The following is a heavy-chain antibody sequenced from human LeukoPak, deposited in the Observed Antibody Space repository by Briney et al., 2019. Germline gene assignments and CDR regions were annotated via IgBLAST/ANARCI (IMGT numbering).Heavy chain of an antibody. CDR2: IKRDESDK. D-gene: IGHD5-18*01. Sequence: GALRLSCEASGFTFSGYWMTWVRQAPGKGLEWVANIKRDESDKHYVDSVKGRFTISRDNSKNTLYLQMNSLRAEDTAVYYCARARSSYGYGDAFDIWGQGTMVTVSS. CDR1: GFTFSGYW. V-gene: IGHV3-7*01. CDR3: ARARSSYGYGDAFDI. J-gene: IGHJ3*02.